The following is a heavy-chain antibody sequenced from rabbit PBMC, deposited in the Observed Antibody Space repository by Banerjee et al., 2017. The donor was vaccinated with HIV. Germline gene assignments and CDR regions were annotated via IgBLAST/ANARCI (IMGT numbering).Heavy chain of an antibody. V-gene: IGHV1S40*01. J-gene: IGHJ4*01. CDR3: ARDADDYYVYFVL. CDR2: IYAGSGST. CDR1: GIDFSSYYY. D-gene: IGHD1-1*01. Sequence: QSLEESGGDLVKPGASLTLTCTASGIDFSSYYYMCWVRQAPGKGLEWIACIYAGSGSTYYASWAKGRFTISKTSSTTVTLQMTSLTAADTATYFCARDADDYYVYFVLWGQGTLVTVS.